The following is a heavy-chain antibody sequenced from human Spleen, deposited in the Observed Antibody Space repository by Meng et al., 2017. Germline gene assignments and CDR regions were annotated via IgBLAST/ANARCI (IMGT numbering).Heavy chain of an antibody. CDR2: ISTSGSTR. V-gene: IGHV3-11*01. CDR3: TRGMAPEGYFDL. J-gene: IGHJ2*01. D-gene: IGHD2-8*01. Sequence: QVQLVESGGGLVKPGGSLRLSCAASGFTFSDYYMSWIRQAPGQGPEWVSYISTSGSTRHYTDSVRGRFTISRDNSKNLVYLHMSSLSAEDTAVYFCTRGMAPEGYFDLWGRGTLVTVSS. CDR1: GFTFSDYY.